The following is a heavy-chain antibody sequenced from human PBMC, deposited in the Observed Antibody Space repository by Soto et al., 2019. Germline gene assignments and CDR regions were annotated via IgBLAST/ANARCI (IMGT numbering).Heavy chain of an antibody. Sequence: EVELLESGGGLVQPGGSLRLSCEGSGFTFINHAMNWVRQAPXKGLXWVSGISGGGDRTFDADSVKGRFTISRDNSKNTVNLQMNSLRADDTAVYYCARKVLGSTTRPDWWYFDLWGRGTLVTVSS. D-gene: IGHD3-16*01. CDR1: GFTFINHA. CDR2: ISGGGDRT. V-gene: IGHV3-23*01. J-gene: IGHJ2*01. CDR3: ARKVLGSTTRPDWWYFDL.